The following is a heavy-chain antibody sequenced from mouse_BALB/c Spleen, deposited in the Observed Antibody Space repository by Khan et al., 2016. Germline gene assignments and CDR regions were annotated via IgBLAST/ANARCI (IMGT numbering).Heavy chain of an antibody. CDR1: GYSITSDYA. Sequence: EVKLEESGPGLVKPSQSLSLTCTVTGYSITSDYAWNWIRQFPGNKLEWMGYISYSGSTSYNPSLKSRISITRDTSKNQFFLQLNSVTTEDTATYYCARRPFYGSSYHYAMDYWGQGTSVTVSS. V-gene: IGHV3-2*02. J-gene: IGHJ4*01. CDR2: ISYSGST. CDR3: ARRPFYGSSYHYAMDY. D-gene: IGHD1-1*01.